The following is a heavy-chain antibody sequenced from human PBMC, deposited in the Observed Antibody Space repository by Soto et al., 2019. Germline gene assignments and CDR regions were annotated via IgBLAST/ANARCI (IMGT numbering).Heavy chain of an antibody. Sequence: LSLTCSVSGDSISISSYYWGWVRQPPGKGLEWIGSIHYSGSTHYNPSLQSRVTISGDASKKQFSLKLGSVTAADTAMYYCASTKDETLYFDYWGQGNLVTVSS. CDR3: ASTKDETLYFDY. CDR1: GDSISISSYY. D-gene: IGHD2-15*01. CDR2: IHYSGST. J-gene: IGHJ4*02. V-gene: IGHV4-39*01.